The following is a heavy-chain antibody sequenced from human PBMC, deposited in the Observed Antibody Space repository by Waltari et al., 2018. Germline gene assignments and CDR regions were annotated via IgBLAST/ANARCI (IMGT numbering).Heavy chain of an antibody. D-gene: IGHD3-16*02. CDR1: GYTFTSYA. J-gene: IGHJ3*02. Sequence: QVQLVQSGAEVKKPGASVKVSCKASGYTFTSYAMNWVRQAPGQRLEWMGWINAGNGNTKYSQEFQGRVTITRDTSASTAYMELSSLRSEDMAVYYCARGKYVWGSYRPEDAFDIWGQGTMVTVSS. CDR3: ARGKYVWGSYRPEDAFDI. CDR2: INAGNGNT. V-gene: IGHV1-3*03.